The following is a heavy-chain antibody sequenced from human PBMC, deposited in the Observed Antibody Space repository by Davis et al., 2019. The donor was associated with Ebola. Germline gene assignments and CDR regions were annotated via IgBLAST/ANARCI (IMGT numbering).Heavy chain of an antibody. D-gene: IGHD3-10*01. J-gene: IGHJ6*02. CDR2: INPNSGGT. V-gene: IGHV1-2*02. CDR1: GYTFTGYY. Sequence: ASVKVSCKASGYTFTGYYMHWVRQAPGQGLEWMGWINPNSGGTNYAQKLQGRVTMTTDTSTSTAYMELRSLRSDDTAVYYCAREKVWFEALNYYYYYGMDVWGQGTTVTVSS. CDR3: AREKVWFEALNYYYYYGMDV.